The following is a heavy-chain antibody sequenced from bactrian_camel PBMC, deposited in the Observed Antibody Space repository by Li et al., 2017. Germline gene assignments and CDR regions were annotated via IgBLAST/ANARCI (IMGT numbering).Heavy chain of an antibody. CDR2: IDTEGST. D-gene: IGHD3*01. Sequence: VQLVESGGGSVEAGGSRRLSCVYSGGYFDSQYSMGWFRQAPEKQREAVATIDTEGSTIYEESVKGRFTTSRDNAKNTMYLQMNNLKPEDTAVYYCAAVGWTAIQALGRTPTWICHEPGRGTQVTVS. V-gene: IGHV3S53*01. J-gene: IGHJ4*01. CDR1: GGYFDSQYS.